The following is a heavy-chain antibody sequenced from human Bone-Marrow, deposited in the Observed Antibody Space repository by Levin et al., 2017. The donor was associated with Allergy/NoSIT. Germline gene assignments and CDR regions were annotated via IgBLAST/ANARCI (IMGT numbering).Heavy chain of an antibody. D-gene: IGHD4-17*01. CDR2: ISSSGSTI. Sequence: GGSLRLSCAASGFTFSDYYMSWIRQAPGKGLEWVSYISSSGSTIYYADSVKGRFTISRDNAKNSLYLQMNSLRAEDTAVYYCARRPGGALSVTTVVAAANWYFDLWGRGTLVTVSS. V-gene: IGHV3-11*01. J-gene: IGHJ2*01. CDR3: ARRPGGALSVTTVVAAANWYFDL. CDR1: GFTFSDYY.